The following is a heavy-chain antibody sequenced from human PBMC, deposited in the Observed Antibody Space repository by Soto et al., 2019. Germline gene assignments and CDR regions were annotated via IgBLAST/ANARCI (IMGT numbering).Heavy chain of an antibody. CDR1: SGSIINYY. D-gene: IGHD4-17*01. CDR3: SRRLTLATTTGDAFDL. V-gene: IGHV4-59*01. Sequence: QVQLQESGPGLVKPSETLSLTCTVSSGSIINYYWSWIRQPPGKGLEWIGFIYYSGSTNYNSFLKSRGTMSVEISRQQLSLKLNSVTAADTAIYYCSRRLTLATTTGDAFDLWGQGTMVTVSS. CDR2: IYYSGST. J-gene: IGHJ3*01.